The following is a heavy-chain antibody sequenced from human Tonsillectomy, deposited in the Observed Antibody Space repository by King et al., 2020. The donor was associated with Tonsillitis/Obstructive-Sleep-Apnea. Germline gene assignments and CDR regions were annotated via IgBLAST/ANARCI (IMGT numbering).Heavy chain of an antibody. Sequence: QLVQSGAEVKKPGESLEISCQGSGYRFTSYWIAWVRQVPGKGLDWMGIIYPGDSDTRYSPSFQGQVTISADKSIDTTYLQWGSLRASDTAMYYWARLDNTGSSLLFGGHFDLWGRGTLVTVSS. CDR3: ARLDNTGSSLLFGGHFDL. V-gene: IGHV5-51*01. CDR2: IYPGDSDT. CDR1: GYRFTSYW. J-gene: IGHJ2*01. D-gene: IGHD1-26*01.